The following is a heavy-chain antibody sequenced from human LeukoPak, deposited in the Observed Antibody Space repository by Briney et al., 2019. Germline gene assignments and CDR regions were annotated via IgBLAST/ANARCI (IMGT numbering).Heavy chain of an antibody. J-gene: IGHJ4*02. V-gene: IGHV1-69*01. CDR2: IIPIFGTA. CDR3: AREERAVGAVRGFDY. Sequence: GSSVKVSCKASGGTFSSYAISWVRQAPGQGLEWMGGIIPIFGTANYAQKFQGRVTITADESTSTAYMELGSLRSEDTAVYYCAREERAVGAVRGFDYWGQGTLVTVSS. CDR1: GGTFSSYA. D-gene: IGHD1-26*01.